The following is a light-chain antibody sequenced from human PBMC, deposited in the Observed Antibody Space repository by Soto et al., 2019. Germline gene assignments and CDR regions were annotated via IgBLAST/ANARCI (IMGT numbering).Light chain of an antibody. J-gene: IGKJ5*01. CDR3: QQYNDWPQIT. CDR2: GAY. V-gene: IGKV3-20*01. Sequence: ELLLTPSPATLSFSPVDICTLSWREIQSVSSSYLAWYQKKPVQAPRLLIYGAYSRATGSPDTFSGSGAGTDFTLTIIRLEPEDFAVYYCQQYNDWPQITCGKGQRRELK. CDR1: QSVSSSY.